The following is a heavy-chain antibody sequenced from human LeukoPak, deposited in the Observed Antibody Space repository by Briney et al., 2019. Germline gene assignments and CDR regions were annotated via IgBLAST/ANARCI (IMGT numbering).Heavy chain of an antibody. CDR2: INHSGST. J-gene: IGHJ6*02. CDR1: GGSFSGYY. D-gene: IGHD1-1*01. V-gene: IGHV4-34*01. Sequence: PSETLSLTCAVYGGSFSGYYWSRIRQPPGKGLEWIGEINHSGSTNYNPSLKSRVTISVDTSKNQFSLKLSSVTAADTAVYYCARRGTSYYYGMDVWGQGTTVTVSS. CDR3: ARRGTSYYYGMDV.